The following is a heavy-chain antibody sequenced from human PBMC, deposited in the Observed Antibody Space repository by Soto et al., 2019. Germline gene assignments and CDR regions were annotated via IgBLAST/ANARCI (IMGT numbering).Heavy chain of an antibody. J-gene: IGHJ4*02. V-gene: IGHV3-30-3*01. Sequence: GGSLRLSCAASGFIFSGYAMHLVRQAPGKGLEWVAVIAYDGNTQYYADSVKGRFTVSRDNSNNMLYVQMNNLGDEDTAMYYCAKETNAYEINYWGQGTPVTVSS. CDR1: GFIFSGYA. D-gene: IGHD3-9*01. CDR2: IAYDGNTQ. CDR3: AKETNAYEINY.